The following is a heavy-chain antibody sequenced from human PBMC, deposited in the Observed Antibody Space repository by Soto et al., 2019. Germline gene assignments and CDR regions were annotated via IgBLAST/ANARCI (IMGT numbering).Heavy chain of an antibody. CDR3: VRGGDYLRYFQH. V-gene: IGHV1-8*02. CDR1: GYTFSTND. J-gene: IGHJ1*01. CDR2: MNPNSGDT. D-gene: IGHD3-22*01. Sequence: QVQLVQSGAXVKKPXASXXVSCKASGYTFSTNDINRVRQATGQGLEWMGWMNPNSGDTGFAQKFQGRVTMTRNTAISTAYMELSSLRSEDTAVYYCVRGGDYLRYFQHWGQGTLVTVSS.